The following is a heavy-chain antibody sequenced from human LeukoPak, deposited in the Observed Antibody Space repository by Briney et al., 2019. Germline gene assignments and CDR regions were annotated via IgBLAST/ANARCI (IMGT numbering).Heavy chain of an antibody. V-gene: IGHV3-66*01. D-gene: IGHD3-22*01. Sequence: PGGSLRLSCAASGFTVSSNYMSWVRQAPGKGLEWVSVIYSGGSTYYADSVKGRFTISRDNSKNTLYLQMNSLRAEDTAVYYCARVGASYYYDSSGYPDYWGQGTLVTVSS. CDR3: ARVGASYYYDSSGYPDY. J-gene: IGHJ4*02. CDR2: IYSGGST. CDR1: GFTVSSNY.